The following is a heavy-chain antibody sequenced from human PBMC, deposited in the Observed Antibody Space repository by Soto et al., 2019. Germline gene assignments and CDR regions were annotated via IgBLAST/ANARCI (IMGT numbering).Heavy chain of an antibody. J-gene: IGHJ6*03. CDR3: AHSSGSLAMVRGVIITGHMDV. CDR1: GFSLSTSGVG. CDR2: IYWDDDK. Sequence: QITLKESGPPLVKPTQTLTLTCTFSGFSLSTSGVGVGWIRQPPGKALEWLALIYWDDDKRYSPSLKSRLTITKHTPKNRFVLTMTNMDPVDTATYYCAHSSGSLAMVRGVIITGHMDVCGKGTTVTVSS. D-gene: IGHD3-10*01. V-gene: IGHV2-5*02.